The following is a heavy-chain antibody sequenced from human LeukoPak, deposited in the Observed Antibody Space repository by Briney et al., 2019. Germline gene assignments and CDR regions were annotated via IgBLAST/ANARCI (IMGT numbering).Heavy chain of an antibody. J-gene: IGHJ4*02. V-gene: IGHV4-30-2*01. CDR2: IFHRGST. Sequence: SQTLSLTCIVSGGSIGGADYSISSGGYYWSWVRQAPGKGLEWIGHIFHRGSTYYNPSLKSRVTIAVDRPKNQVSLKLMSMTAADTAVYYCARLKWEPPGFVNFDYWGQGTLVTVSS. D-gene: IGHD1-26*01. CDR3: ARLKWEPPGFVNFDY. CDR1: GGSIGGADYSISSGGYY.